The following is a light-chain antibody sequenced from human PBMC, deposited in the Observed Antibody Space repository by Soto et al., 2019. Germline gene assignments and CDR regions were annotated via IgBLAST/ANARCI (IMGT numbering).Light chain of an antibody. CDR1: SSNIGNNY. CDR3: GTWDSSLSAGV. J-gene: IGLJ3*02. V-gene: IGLV1-51*01. CDR2: DNN. Sequence: TKAPPVSGVPGQKGTISCSRSSSNIGNNYVSWYQQFPGTAPKLLIYDNNKRPSGIPDRFSGSKSGTSATLGITGLQTGDEADYYCGTWDSSLSAGVFGGGTQLTVL.